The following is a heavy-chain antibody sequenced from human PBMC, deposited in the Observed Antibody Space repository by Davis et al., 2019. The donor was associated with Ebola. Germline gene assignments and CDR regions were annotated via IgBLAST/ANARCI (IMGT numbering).Heavy chain of an antibody. CDR3: AKEYLEYSSSWDWDY. Sequence: GESLKISCAASGFTFSSYSMNWVRQAPGKGLEWVSSISSSSSYIYYADSVKGRFTISRDNAKNSLYLQMNSLRAEDTAVYYCAKEYLEYSSSWDWDYWGQGTLVTVSS. J-gene: IGHJ4*02. CDR1: GFTFSSYS. CDR2: ISSSSSYI. D-gene: IGHD6-13*01. V-gene: IGHV3-21*04.